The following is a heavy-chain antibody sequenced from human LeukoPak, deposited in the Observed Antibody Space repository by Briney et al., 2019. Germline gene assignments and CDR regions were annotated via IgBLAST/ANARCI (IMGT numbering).Heavy chain of an antibody. CDR2: ISSTSTYI. CDR3: AREGAFDI. J-gene: IGHJ3*02. V-gene: IGHV3-21*01. Sequence: GGSLRLSRAASGFTYRTYRMNWVRQAPGKGLEWVSSISSTSTYIYYADSVKGRFTISRDTAKNSLYLQMSSLGAEDTAVYYCAREGAFDIWGQGTMVTVSS. CDR1: GFTYRTYR.